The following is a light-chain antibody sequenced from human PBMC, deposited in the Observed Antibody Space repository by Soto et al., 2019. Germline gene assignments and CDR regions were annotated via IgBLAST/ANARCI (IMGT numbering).Light chain of an antibody. V-gene: IGLV2-14*01. J-gene: IGLJ1*01. Sequence: QSALTQPASVSGSPGQSITISCTGTSSDVGAYKYVSWYQQHPGKAPKLMIYEVSDRPSGVSNRFSGSKSGNTASVTISGLQAEDEADYYCSSYTSENTYVFGTGTKV. CDR3: SSYTSENTYV. CDR1: SSDVGAYKY. CDR2: EVS.